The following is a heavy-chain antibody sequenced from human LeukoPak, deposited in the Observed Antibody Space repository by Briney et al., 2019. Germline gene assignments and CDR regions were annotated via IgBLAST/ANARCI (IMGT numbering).Heavy chain of an antibody. CDR3: ARGYSSSWHHYYYYMDV. CDR1: GFTFSSYS. D-gene: IGHD6-13*01. Sequence: PGGSLRLSCAASGFTFSSYSMNWVRQAPGKGLEWVSSISSSSYIYYADSVKGRFTISRDNAKNSLYLQMNSLRAEDTAVYYCARGYSSSWHHYYYYMDVWGKGTTVTVSS. CDR2: ISSSSYI. V-gene: IGHV3-21*01. J-gene: IGHJ6*03.